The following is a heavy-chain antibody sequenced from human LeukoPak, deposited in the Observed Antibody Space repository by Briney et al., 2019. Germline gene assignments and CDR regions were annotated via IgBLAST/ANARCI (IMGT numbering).Heavy chain of an antibody. CDR2: INPNSGGT. CDR1: GYTFTGYY. CDR3: ARVLLTYYYDSSGSIPYAFDI. Sequence: ASVKVSCKASGYTFTGYYMHWVRQAPGQGLEWMGWINPNSGGTNYAQKFQGRVTMTRDTSISTAYMELSRLRSDDTAVYYCARVLLTYYYDSSGSIPYAFDIWGQGTMVTVSS. J-gene: IGHJ3*02. D-gene: IGHD3-22*01. V-gene: IGHV1-2*02.